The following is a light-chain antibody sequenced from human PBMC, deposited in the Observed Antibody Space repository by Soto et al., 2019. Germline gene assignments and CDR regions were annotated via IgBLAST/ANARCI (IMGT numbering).Light chain of an antibody. V-gene: IGLV1-44*01. Sequence: HSLRRQVTSDSGTPGQSFSISCSGSISNIGSNTVNWYQQLPGTAPKLLIYSNNQRPSGVPDRFSGSKYGTQASLAISGLQSEDEADYYCAAWDDSLNGPVFGRGT. J-gene: IGLJ3*02. CDR3: AAWDDSLNGPV. CDR2: SNN. CDR1: ISNIGSNT.